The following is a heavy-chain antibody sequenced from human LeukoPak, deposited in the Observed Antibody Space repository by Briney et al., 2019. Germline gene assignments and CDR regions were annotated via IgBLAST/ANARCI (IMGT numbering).Heavy chain of an antibody. Sequence: ASVKVSCKASGYTFTSYYMHWVQQAPGQGLEWMGIINPSGGSTSYAQKFQGRVTMTRDMSTSTVYMELSSLRSEDTAVYYCARDLGFGELLQQGWGQGTLVTVSS. CDR3: ARDLGFGELLQQG. J-gene: IGHJ4*02. D-gene: IGHD3-10*01. CDR2: INPSGGST. CDR1: GYTFTSYY. V-gene: IGHV1-46*01.